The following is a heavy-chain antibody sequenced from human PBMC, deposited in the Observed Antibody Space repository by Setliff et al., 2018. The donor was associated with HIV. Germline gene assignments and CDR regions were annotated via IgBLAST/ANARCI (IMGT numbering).Heavy chain of an antibody. V-gene: IGHV3-23*01. CDR1: GFTFSNYA. D-gene: IGHD3-3*01. J-gene: IGHJ6*03. CDR3: AKGYDSFYYMDV. CDR2: ISASGHRV. Sequence: HPGGSLRLSCVATGFTFSNYAMTWVRQSPGKGLEWVSSISASGHRVYYADSVEGRFTISRLNNRNTMFLQMNSLTAEDMALYYCAKGYDSFYYMDVWGKGTTVTVSS.